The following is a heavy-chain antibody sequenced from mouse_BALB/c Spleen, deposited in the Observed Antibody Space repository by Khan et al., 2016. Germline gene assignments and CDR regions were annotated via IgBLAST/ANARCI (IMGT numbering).Heavy chain of an antibody. Sequence: QVQLQQSGPELVKPGASVRISCKASGYTFTTFYIHWLKQRPGQGLEWIGWIYPGNINTKYNENFKDKATLTADKSASTAYMQLSSLTSDDSAVYVCARGYYDWYFDVWGAGTTVTVSS. CDR1: GYTFTTFY. CDR2: IYPGNINT. V-gene: IGHV1S56*01. D-gene: IGHD2-4*01. J-gene: IGHJ1*01. CDR3: ARGYYDWYFDV.